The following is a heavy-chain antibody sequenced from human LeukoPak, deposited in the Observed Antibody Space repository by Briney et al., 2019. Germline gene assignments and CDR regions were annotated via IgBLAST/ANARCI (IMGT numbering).Heavy chain of an antibody. CDR3: ARGMATITGYYYYYGMDV. V-gene: IGHV3-48*02. CDR2: ISSSSSTI. J-gene: IGHJ6*02. CDR1: GFTFSSYS. D-gene: IGHD5-24*01. Sequence: GGSLRLSCAASGFTFSSYSMNWVRQAPGKGLEWVSYISSSSSTIYYADSVKGRFTISRDNAKNSLYLQMNSLRDEDTAVYYCARGMATITGYYYYYGMDVWGQGTTVTGSS.